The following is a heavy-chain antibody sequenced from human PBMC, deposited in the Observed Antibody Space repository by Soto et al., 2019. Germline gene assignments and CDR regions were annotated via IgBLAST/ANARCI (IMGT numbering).Heavy chain of an antibody. CDR3: ALGAPTILDPYYLDY. V-gene: IGHV5-51*01. CDR2: IYPGDSDT. Sequence: PGESLRISCKGSGYSFTSYWIGWVRQMPGKGLEWMGIIYPGDSDTRYSPSFQGQVTISADKSISTAYLQWSSLKASDTAMYNCALGAPTILDPYYLDYLGQGTLLTVAS. J-gene: IGHJ4*02. CDR1: GYSFTSYW.